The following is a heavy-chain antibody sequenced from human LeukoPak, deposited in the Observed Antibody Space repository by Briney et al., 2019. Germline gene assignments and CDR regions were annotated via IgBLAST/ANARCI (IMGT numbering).Heavy chain of an antibody. Sequence: PGGSLRLSCVASGFTFSSYAMGWVRQAPGKGPEWVSFISDSGGITYYADSVKGRFTISRDNSKNTLYLQMNSLRAEDTAVYYCAKNTQYSGYYDCWGQGTLVAVSS. CDR1: GFTFSSYA. J-gene: IGHJ4*02. CDR2: ISDSGGIT. D-gene: IGHD6-6*01. CDR3: AKNTQYSGYYDC. V-gene: IGHV3-23*01.